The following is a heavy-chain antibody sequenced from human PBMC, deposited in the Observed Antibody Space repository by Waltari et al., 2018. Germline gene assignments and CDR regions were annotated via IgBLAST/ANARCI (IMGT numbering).Heavy chain of an antibody. CDR1: GGTFSSYA. V-gene: IGHV1-69*08. Sequence: QVQLVQSGAEVKKPGSSVKVSCKASGGTFSSYAISWVRQAPGQGIEWMGRIIPILGTANYAQKFQGRVTITADKYTSTAYMELSSLRSEDTAVYYCASANDLAYCGGDCYSNAFDIWGQGTMVTVSS. CDR3: ASANDLAYCGGDCYSNAFDI. D-gene: IGHD2-21*01. CDR2: IIPILGTA. J-gene: IGHJ3*02.